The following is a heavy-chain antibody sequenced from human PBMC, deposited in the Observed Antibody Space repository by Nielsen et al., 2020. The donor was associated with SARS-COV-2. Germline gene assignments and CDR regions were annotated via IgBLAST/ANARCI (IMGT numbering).Heavy chain of an antibody. CDR1: RFTFSSYG. CDR3: ARAPTSFEVLTAQNGDTKDPLDY. J-gene: IGHJ4*02. D-gene: IGHD4-17*01. Sequence: GESLKISCAASRFTFSSYGMHWVRQAPGKGLEWVAVIWYDGSNKYYADSVKGRFTISRDNSKNTLYLQMNSLRAEDTAVYYCARAPTSFEVLTAQNGDTKDPLDYWGQGTLVTVSS. V-gene: IGHV3-33*01. CDR2: IWYDGSNK.